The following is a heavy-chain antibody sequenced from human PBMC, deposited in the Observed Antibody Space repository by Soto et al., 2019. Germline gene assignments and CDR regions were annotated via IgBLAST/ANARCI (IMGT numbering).Heavy chain of an antibody. CDR2: ISNSGST. Sequence: PADTLSLTCAVSGESLHDYVWSWVRQPPGPGLEWIVEISNSGSTNYNPSLKSRVPISVDTSQKKFSLKLNSVAAADTAVYYCARGLPYLEFWSGHPPTYGMHXWGQGTSVPVS. CDR3: ARGLPYLEFWSGHPPTYGMHX. J-gene: IGHJ6*02. D-gene: IGHD3-3*01. V-gene: IGHV4-34*01. CDR1: GESLHDYV.